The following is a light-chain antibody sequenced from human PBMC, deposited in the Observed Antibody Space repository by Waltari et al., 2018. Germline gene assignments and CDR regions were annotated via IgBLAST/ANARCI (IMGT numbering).Light chain of an antibody. Sequence: DIQMTQSTSTLSASVGDRVTITCRASQSILTWLAWYQQKPGKAPKLLIYKASNLQSGVPSRFSGSGSGTEFTLTISSLQPDDFATYYCQQYSSHYTFGQGTKLEIK. CDR3: QQYSSHYT. CDR2: KAS. J-gene: IGKJ2*01. CDR1: QSILTW. V-gene: IGKV1-5*03.